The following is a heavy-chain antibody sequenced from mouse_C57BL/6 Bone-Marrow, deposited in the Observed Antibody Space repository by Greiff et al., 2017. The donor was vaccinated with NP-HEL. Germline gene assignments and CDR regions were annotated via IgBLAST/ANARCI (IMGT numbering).Heavy chain of an antibody. CDR1: GFTFSDYY. J-gene: IGHJ4*01. CDR3: ARQRGYGYDSYYYAMDY. Sequence: DVMLVESGGGLVQPGGSLKLSCAASGFTFSDYYMYWVRQTPEKRLEWVAYISNGGGSTYYPDTVKGRFTISRDNAKNALYLQMSRLKSKDTAMYYCARQRGYGYDSYYYAMDYWGQGTSVTVSS. V-gene: IGHV5-12*01. D-gene: IGHD2-2*01. CDR2: ISNGGGST.